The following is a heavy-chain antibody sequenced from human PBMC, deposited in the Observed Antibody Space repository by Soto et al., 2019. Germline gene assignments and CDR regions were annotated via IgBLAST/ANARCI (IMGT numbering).Heavy chain of an antibody. J-gene: IGHJ3*02. V-gene: IGHV3-21*01. CDR1: GFTFNGHS. CDR2: IDSSSNYI. Sequence: EVQLVESGGGLVKPGGSLRLSCAASGFTFNGHSMNWVRQAPGKGREWVSSIDSSSNYIYYADSVKGRFTVSRDNAKNSQYLQMNSLRAEDTAVYYCAREKAIGEALDIWGQGTMVTVSS. CDR3: AREKAIGEALDI.